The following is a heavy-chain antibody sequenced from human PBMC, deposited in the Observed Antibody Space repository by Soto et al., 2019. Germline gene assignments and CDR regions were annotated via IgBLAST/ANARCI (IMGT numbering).Heavy chain of an antibody. CDR1: DYSFNTYW. CDR3: ARQIRHYDSWNNTYYYYGLDV. D-gene: IGHD3-3*01. CDR2: IYPGDSDT. Sequence: GESLKISCKGSDYSFNTYWIAWVRQMPGKGLEWMGIIYPGDSDTRYSPSFQGQVTISADKSISTAHLQWSSLKASDTAMYYCARQIRHYDSWNNTYYYYGLDVWGQGTTVTVSS. J-gene: IGHJ6*02. V-gene: IGHV5-51*01.